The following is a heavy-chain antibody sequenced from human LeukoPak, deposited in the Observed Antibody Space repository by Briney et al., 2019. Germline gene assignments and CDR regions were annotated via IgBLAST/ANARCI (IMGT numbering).Heavy chain of an antibody. CDR1: GFTFSSYA. Sequence: GGSLRLSCAASGFTFSSYAMSWVRQAPGKGLEWVSAISGSGGSTYYADSVKGRFTISRDNSKNTLYLQMNSLRAEDTAVYYCAKSPASITMVRGVIYFDYWGQGTLVTVPS. D-gene: IGHD3-10*01. V-gene: IGHV3-23*01. J-gene: IGHJ4*02. CDR3: AKSPASITMVRGVIYFDY. CDR2: ISGSGGST.